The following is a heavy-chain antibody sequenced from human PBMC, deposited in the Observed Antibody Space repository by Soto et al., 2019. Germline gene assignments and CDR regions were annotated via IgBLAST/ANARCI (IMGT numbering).Heavy chain of an antibody. Sequence: QVQLVQSGAEVKMPGASVKVSCKASGYTFTDYGINWVRQATGQGLEWMGWMNPKSGDTVYAQTFQGRVSMTRATSISTAYMELNRLKSEDTAVYYCARGCYSVVGATVYWGQGTLVTVSS. CDR3: ARGCYSVVGATVY. D-gene: IGHD1-26*01. CDR2: MNPKSGDT. CDR1: GYTFTDYG. J-gene: IGHJ4*02. V-gene: IGHV1-8*01.